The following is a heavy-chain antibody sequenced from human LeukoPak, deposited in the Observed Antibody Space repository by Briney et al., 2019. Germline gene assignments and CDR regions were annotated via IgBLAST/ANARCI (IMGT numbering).Heavy chain of an antibody. J-gene: IGHJ4*02. V-gene: IGHV3-23*01. Sequence: PGGSLRLSCAASGFIFSNYAMSWVRQAPGKGLEWVSAIGGRDGGTYYADSVKGRFTVSRDDPKNTLYLQMNTLRVEDTAVYYCAKWGDYDILTGYYDFDYWGQGTLVTVSS. CDR1: GFIFSNYA. CDR3: AKWGDYDILTGYYDFDY. CDR2: IGGRDGGT. D-gene: IGHD3-9*01.